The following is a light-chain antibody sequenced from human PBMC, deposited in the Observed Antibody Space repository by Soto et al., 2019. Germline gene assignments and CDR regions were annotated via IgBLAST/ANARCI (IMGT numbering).Light chain of an antibody. Sequence: QSVLTQPPSASGSPGQSVTISCTGTSSDVGGYNYVSWYQQHPGKAPKVMIYEVSKRPSGVPDRFSGSKSDNTASLTVSGLQAEDEADYYCSSYAGSNTVVFGGGTKVTVL. V-gene: IGLV2-8*01. CDR1: SSDVGGYNY. CDR3: SSYAGSNTVV. CDR2: EVS. J-gene: IGLJ2*01.